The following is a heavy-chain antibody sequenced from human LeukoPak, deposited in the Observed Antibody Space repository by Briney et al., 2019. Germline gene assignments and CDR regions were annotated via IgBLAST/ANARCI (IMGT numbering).Heavy chain of an antibody. CDR1: GGSVSSGSYY. Sequence: SETLSLTCAVSGGSVSSGSYYWSWIRQPPGKGLEWIGYIYYSGSTNYNPSLKSRVTISVDTSKNQFSLKLSSVTAADTAVYYCATSPQAQWPLYWGQGTLVTVSS. D-gene: IGHD6-19*01. J-gene: IGHJ4*02. CDR3: ATSPQAQWPLY. V-gene: IGHV4-61*01. CDR2: IYYSGST.